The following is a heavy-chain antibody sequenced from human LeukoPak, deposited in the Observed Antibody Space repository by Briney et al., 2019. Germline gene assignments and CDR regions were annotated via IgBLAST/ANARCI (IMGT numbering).Heavy chain of an antibody. D-gene: IGHD1-26*01. CDR2: ISYDGNKK. CDR3: ARGGGVTDYYPFIGQYFDL. J-gene: IGHJ2*01. Sequence: GGSLRLSCVVSGFTFDSDAMHWVRQAPGKGLEWVAVISYDGNKKYYTDSVKGRFTISKDNSKNTLYLQMNSLRAEDTAVYYCARGGGVTDYYPFIGQYFDLWGRGTLVTVSS. V-gene: IGHV3-30-3*01. CDR1: GFTFDSDA.